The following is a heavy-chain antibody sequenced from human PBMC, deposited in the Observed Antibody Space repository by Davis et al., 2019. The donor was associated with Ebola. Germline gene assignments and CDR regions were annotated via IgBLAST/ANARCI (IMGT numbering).Heavy chain of an antibody. CDR2: IYYSGST. J-gene: IGHJ6*03. CDR3: ARRCTVPATYIPTYYDYYMDV. D-gene: IGHD1-1*01. V-gene: IGHV4-59*01. Sequence: SETLSLTCTVSGGSISSYYWSWIRQPPGKGLEWIGYIYYSGSTNYNPSLKSRVTISVDTSKNQFSLKLSSVTAADTAVYYCARRCTVPATYIPTYYDYYMDVWGEGTTVTVSS. CDR1: GGSISSYY.